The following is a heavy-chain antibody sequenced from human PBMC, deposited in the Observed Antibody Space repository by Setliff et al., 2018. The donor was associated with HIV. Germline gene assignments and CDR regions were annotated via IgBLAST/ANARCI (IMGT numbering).Heavy chain of an antibody. CDR1: GGTFSSFA. V-gene: IGHV1-69*05. D-gene: IGHD5-12*01. Sequence: SVMVSCKASGGTFSSFAISWVRQAPGQGLEWMGGIIPIFGTANYAQKFQGRVTITTDESTTTAYMELRSLRSEDTAVYYCARASSGYESRGLFDYWGQGMLVTVSS. J-gene: IGHJ4*02. CDR2: IIPIFGTA. CDR3: ARASSGYESRGLFDY.